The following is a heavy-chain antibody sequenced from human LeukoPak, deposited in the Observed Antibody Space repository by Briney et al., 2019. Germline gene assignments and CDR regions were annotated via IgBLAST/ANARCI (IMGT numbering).Heavy chain of an antibody. D-gene: IGHD1-26*01. Sequence: GGSLRLSCAASGFTFSSYEMNCVRQAPGKGLEWVSYIGSNGGTVYYADSVKGRFTISRDNAKNPLYLQMNSLRAEDTAVYYCARVRGSSRQFFDYWGQGTLVTVSS. CDR1: GFTFSSYE. J-gene: IGHJ4*02. CDR2: IGSNGGTV. V-gene: IGHV3-48*03. CDR3: ARVRGSSRQFFDY.